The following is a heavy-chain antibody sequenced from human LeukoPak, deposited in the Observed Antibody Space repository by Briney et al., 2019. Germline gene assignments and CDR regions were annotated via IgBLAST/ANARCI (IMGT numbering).Heavy chain of an antibody. CDR2: INHSGST. D-gene: IGHD3-9*01. J-gene: IGHJ4*02. CDR1: AGSFSGYY. V-gene: IGHV4-34*01. CDR3: ARGLDFDWLSTPEYFDY. Sequence: SETLSLTCAVYAGSFSGYYWSWIRQPPGKGLEWLGEINHSGSTNYNPSLKSRVTISVDTSKNQFSLKLSSVTAADTAVYYCARGLDFDWLSTPEYFDYWGQGTLVTVSS.